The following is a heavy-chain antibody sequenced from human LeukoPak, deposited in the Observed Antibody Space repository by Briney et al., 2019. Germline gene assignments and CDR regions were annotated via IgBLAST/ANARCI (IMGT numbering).Heavy chain of an antibody. CDR2: INRLGT. V-gene: IGHV3-69-1*01. Sequence: GGSLRLSCAASGFMYSDYSMYWVRQAPGKGLEWVSGINRLGTCYAESVKGRVTISRDSSRNTLFLEMNSLTVEDTAVYCCAKGLEVESRLDSWGQGTLVTVSS. D-gene: IGHD1-1*01. J-gene: IGHJ4*02. CDR3: AKGLEVESRLDS. CDR1: GFMYSDYS.